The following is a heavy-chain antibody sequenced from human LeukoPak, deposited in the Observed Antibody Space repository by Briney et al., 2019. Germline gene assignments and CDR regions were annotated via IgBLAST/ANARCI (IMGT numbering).Heavy chain of an antibody. V-gene: IGHV4-59*08. CDR1: GGSISSYY. CDR2: IYYSGST. J-gene: IGHJ5*02. Sequence: PSETLSLTCTVSGGSISSYYWSWIRQPPGKGLEWIGYIYYSGSTNYNPSLKSRVTISVDTSKNQFSLKLSSVTAADTAVYYCARLFGGWPSGWFDPWGQGTLVTVSS. CDR3: ARLFGGWPSGWFDP. D-gene: IGHD6-19*01.